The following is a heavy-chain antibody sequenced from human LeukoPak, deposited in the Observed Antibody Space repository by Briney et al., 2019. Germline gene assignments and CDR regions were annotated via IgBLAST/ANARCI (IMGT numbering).Heavy chain of an antibody. D-gene: IGHD6-13*01. CDR3: AREYSSSWYYFDY. V-gene: IGHV3-30-3*01. Sequence: QPGRSLRLSCAASGFTFSSYAMHWVRQAPGKGLEWVAVISYDGSNKYYADSVKGRFTISRDNSKNTLYLQVNTLRAEDTAVYYCAREYSSSWYYFDYWGQGTLVTVSS. CDR2: ISYDGSNK. CDR1: GFTFSSYA. J-gene: IGHJ4*02.